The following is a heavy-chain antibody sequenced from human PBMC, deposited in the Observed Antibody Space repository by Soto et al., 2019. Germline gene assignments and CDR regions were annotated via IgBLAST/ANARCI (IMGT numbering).Heavy chain of an antibody. CDR1: AYTFTGYY. V-gene: IGHV1-2*02. CDR2: INPNSGGT. Sequence: ASVKVSCKASAYTFTGYYMPWVRHAPGQGLEWMGWINPNSGGTNYAQKFQGRVTMTRDTSISTAYMELSRLRSDDTAVYYCVREGDILVVLADISPAHHDPFAISGQGTFVTGSS. J-gene: IGHJ3*02. CDR3: VREGDILVVLADISPAHHDPFAI. D-gene: IGHD2-2*01.